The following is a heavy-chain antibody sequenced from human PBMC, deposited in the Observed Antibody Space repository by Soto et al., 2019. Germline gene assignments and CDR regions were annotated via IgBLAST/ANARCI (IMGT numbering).Heavy chain of an antibody. CDR3: ARDRLEARAFDY. CDR1: GYTFTGYY. V-gene: IGHV1-2*02. CDR2: INPNSGGT. J-gene: IGHJ4*02. D-gene: IGHD1-26*01. Sequence: GXSVKVSCKASGYTFTGYYMHWVRQAPVQGLEWMGWINPNSGGTNYAQRFQGRVTMTRDTSISTAYMELSRLRSDDTAVYYCARDRLEARAFDYWGQGTLVTVYS.